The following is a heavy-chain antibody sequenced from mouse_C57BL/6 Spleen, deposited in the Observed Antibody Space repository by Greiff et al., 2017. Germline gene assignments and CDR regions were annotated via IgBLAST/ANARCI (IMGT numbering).Heavy chain of an antibody. CDR3: ARRDYGSSDGGYFDD. D-gene: IGHD1-1*01. CDR2: INPNNGGT. CDR1: GYTFTDYY. V-gene: IGHV1-26*01. J-gene: IGHJ1*03. Sequence: VQLQQSGPELVKPGASVKISCKASGYTFTDYYMNWVKQSHGKSLEWIGDINPNNGGTSYNQKFKGKATLTVDKSSSTAYMELRSLTSEDSAVYYCARRDYGSSDGGYFDDWGTGTTVTVSS.